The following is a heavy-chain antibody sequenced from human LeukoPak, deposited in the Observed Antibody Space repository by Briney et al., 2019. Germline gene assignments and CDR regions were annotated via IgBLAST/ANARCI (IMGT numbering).Heavy chain of an antibody. CDR1: GFTVSSNF. D-gene: IGHD4-17*01. J-gene: IGHJ3*02. CDR2: IYSGGST. CDR3: AREDMTTVTTRWAFDI. Sequence: GGSLRLSCAASGFTVSSNFMTWVRQAPGKGLEWVSVIYSGGSTYYADSVKDRFTISRDNSKNMLYLQMNSLRAEDTAVYYCAREDMTTVTTRWAFDIWGQGSMVTVSS. V-gene: IGHV3-66*01.